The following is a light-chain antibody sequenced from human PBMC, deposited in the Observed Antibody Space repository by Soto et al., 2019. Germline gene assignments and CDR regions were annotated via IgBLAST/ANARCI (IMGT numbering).Light chain of an antibody. J-gene: IGKJ1*01. CDR3: QQYNSYPWT. CDR2: DAS. V-gene: IGKV1-5*01. Sequence: DIQMTQSPSTLSASVGDRVTITCRASQSISSWLAWYQQKPGKAPKLLIYDASSLESGVPSRFSGSGSWTEFTLTIRSLQPDDFATYYCQQYNSYPWTFGQGTKVEIK. CDR1: QSISSW.